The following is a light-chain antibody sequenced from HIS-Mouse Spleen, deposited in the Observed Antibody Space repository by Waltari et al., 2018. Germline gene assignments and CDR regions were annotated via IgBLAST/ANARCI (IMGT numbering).Light chain of an antibody. V-gene: IGLV2-23*01. J-gene: IGLJ3*02. CDR2: EGS. CDR3: CSYAGSSTWV. CDR1: SSDVGGYNY. Sequence: QSALTQPASVSGSPGQSITISCTGTSSDVGGYNYVSWYQQHPGKAPTPMIYEGSKRPSGVSNPVSGSKSGNTASLTISGLQAEDEADYYCCSYAGSSTWVFGGGTKLTVL.